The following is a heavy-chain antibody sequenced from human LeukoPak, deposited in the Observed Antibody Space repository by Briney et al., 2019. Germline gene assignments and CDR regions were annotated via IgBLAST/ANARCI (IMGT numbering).Heavy chain of an antibody. CDR3: AREGSRYFDL. J-gene: IGHJ2*01. V-gene: IGHV3-30-3*01. CDR2: ISYAGSNK. D-gene: IGHD3-10*01. Sequence: PGGSLRLSCAASGFTCSSYAMHWVRQAPGKGLEWVAVISYAGSNKYYADSVKGRFTISRDNSKNTLYLQMNSLRAEDTAVYYCAREGSRYFDLWGRGTLVTVSS. CDR1: GFTCSSYA.